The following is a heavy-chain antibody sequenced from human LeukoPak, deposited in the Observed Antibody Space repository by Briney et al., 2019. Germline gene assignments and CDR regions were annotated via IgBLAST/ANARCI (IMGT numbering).Heavy chain of an antibody. CDR1: GGSISSGGYY. D-gene: IGHD1-26*01. CDR2: IYYSGST. V-gene: IGHV4-31*03. CDR3: ARSPLTGGATGTYYFDY. Sequence: SQTLSLTCTVSGGSISSGGYYWSWIRQHPGKGLEWIGYIYYSGSTYYNPSLKSRVTISVDTSKNQFSLKLSSVTAADTAVYYCARSPLTGGATGTYYFDYWGQGTLVTVSS. J-gene: IGHJ4*02.